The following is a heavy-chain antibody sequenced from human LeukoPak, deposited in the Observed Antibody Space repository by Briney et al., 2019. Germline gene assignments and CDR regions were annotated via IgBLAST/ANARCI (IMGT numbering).Heavy chain of an antibody. J-gene: IGHJ5*02. V-gene: IGHV4-38-2*02. CDR1: GYSISSDYY. CDR3: ARGDYMIVVLKGRWFDP. CDR2: IYHSGST. D-gene: IGHD3-22*01. Sequence: SETLSLTCSVSGYSISSDYYWGWIRQPPGKGLEWIGSIYHSGSTYYNPSLKSRVTISVDTSKNQFSLKLSSVTAADTAVYYCARGDYMIVVLKGRWFDPWGQGTLVTVSS.